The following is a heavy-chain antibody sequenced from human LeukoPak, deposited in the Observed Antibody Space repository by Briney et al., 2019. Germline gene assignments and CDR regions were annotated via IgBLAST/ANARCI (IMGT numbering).Heavy chain of an antibody. CDR2: IDQGEFDK. CDR3: VRCDYGDPVDWFDP. J-gene: IGHJ5*02. CDR1: GFTFSSYA. D-gene: IGHD4-17*01. V-gene: IGHV3-7*01. Sequence: PGGSLRLSCAASGFTFSSYAMSWVRQAPGKGLEWVANIDQGEFDKYYVDSVKGRFTISRDNAKKSLYLQMNSLRVEDTAQYYCVRCDYGDPVDWFDPWGQGTLVTVSS.